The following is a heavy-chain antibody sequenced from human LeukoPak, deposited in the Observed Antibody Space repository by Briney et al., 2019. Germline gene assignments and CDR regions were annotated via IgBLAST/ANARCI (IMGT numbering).Heavy chain of an antibody. CDR1: GFTFSSYS. J-gene: IGHJ6*03. V-gene: IGHV3-48*02. D-gene: IGHD6-13*01. CDR3: ARDQQLALYYYYYMDV. Sequence: TGGSLRLSCAASGFTFSSYSMNWVRQAPGKGLEWVSYISSSSSTIYYADSVKGRFTISRDNAKNSLYLQMNSLGDEDTAVYYCARDQQLALYYYYYMDVWGKGTTVTVSS. CDR2: ISSSSSTI.